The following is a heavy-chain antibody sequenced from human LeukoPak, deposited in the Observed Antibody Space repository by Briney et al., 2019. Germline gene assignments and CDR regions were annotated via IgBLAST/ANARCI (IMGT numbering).Heavy chain of an antibody. CDR2: IYYSGST. V-gene: IGHV4-59*01. D-gene: IGHD2-15*01. CDR1: GGSISSYY. J-gene: IGHJ4*02. CDR3: ARWDCSGGSCQTGFDY. Sequence: SETLSLTCSVSGGSISSYYWSWIRQPPGKGLEWIGYIYYSGSTNYNPSLKSRVTISVDTSKNQFPLKLSSVTAADTAVYYCARWDCSGGSCQTGFDYWGQGTLVTVSS.